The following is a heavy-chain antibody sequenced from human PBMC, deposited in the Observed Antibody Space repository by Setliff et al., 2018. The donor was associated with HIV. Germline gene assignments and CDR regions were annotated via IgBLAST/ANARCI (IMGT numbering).Heavy chain of an antibody. CDR1: GYTFTSYG. CDR3: ARPLAGAVAQGAFDI. Sequence: ASVKVSCKASGYTFTSYGISWVRQAPGQGLEWMGWISAYNGNTNYAQKLQGRVTMTTDTSTSTAYMELRSLRSDDTAVYYCARPLAGAVAQGAFDIWGQGTMVTVS. V-gene: IGHV1-18*01. CDR2: ISAYNGNT. D-gene: IGHD6-19*01. J-gene: IGHJ3*02.